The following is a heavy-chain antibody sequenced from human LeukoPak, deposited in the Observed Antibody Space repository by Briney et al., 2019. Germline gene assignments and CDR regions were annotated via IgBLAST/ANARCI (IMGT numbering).Heavy chain of an antibody. Sequence: SETLSLTCTVSGGSISSYYWSWIRQPPGKGLEWIGYIYYSGSTNYNPSLKSRVTISVDTSKNQFSLKLSSVTAADTAVYYCAREDSSGWDHDAFDIWGQGTMVTVSS. CDR2: IYYSGST. CDR3: AREDSSGWDHDAFDI. D-gene: IGHD6-19*01. CDR1: GGSISSYY. J-gene: IGHJ3*02. V-gene: IGHV4-59*01.